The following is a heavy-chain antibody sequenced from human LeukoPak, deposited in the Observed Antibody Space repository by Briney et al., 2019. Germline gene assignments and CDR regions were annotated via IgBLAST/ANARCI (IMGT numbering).Heavy chain of an antibody. CDR2: IRYDGSNK. CDR1: GFTFSSYG. CDR3: AKDSVAGSPGYYYYMDV. Sequence: GGSLRLSCAASGFTFSSYGMHWVRQAPGKGLEWVTFIRYDGSNKYYADSVKGRFTISRDNSKNTLYLQMNSLRAEDTAVYYCAKDSVAGSPGYYYYMDVWGKGTTVTVSS. V-gene: IGHV3-30*02. J-gene: IGHJ6*03. D-gene: IGHD6-19*01.